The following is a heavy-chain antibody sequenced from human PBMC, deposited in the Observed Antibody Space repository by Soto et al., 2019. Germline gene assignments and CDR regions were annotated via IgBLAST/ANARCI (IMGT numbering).Heavy chain of an antibody. V-gene: IGHV1-69*01. D-gene: IGHD3-22*01. CDR2: IIPIFGTA. Sequence: QVQLVQSGAEVKKPGSSVKVSCKASGGTFSSYAISWVRQAPGQGLEWMGGIIPIFGTANYAQKFQGRVTITADESTSTAYMELSSLRSEDTAVYYCARGISMIVVVTYRNDAFDIWGQGTMVTVSS. CDR1: GGTFSSYA. CDR3: ARGISMIVVVTYRNDAFDI. J-gene: IGHJ3*02.